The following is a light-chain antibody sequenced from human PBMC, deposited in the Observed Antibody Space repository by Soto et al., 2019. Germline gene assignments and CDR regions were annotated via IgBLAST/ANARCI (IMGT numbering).Light chain of an antibody. CDR3: QQGDSFPIT. Sequence: DIQMTQSPSSVSASVGDRVTITCRASQSVSSWVAWYQQKPGTVPKLLIYAASSLQSGVPSRFSGSGGGTVFTLTITCLQPEDFGTYYCQQGDSFPITFGQGTRLEIK. CDR2: AAS. J-gene: IGKJ5*01. V-gene: IGKV1-12*01. CDR1: QSVSSW.